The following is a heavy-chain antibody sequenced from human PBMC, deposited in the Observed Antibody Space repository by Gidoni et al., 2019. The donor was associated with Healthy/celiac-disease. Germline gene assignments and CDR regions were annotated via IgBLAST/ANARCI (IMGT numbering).Heavy chain of an antibody. V-gene: IGHV3-23*01. D-gene: IGHD6-13*01. Sequence: EVQLLESGGGLVQPGGSLRLSCAASGFPFSSYAMSWVRQAPGKGLEWFVAISGSGGSTYYADSVKGRFTIFRDNSKNTLYLQMNSLRAEDTAVYYCAKGVAAAGTQGTFWGQGTLVTVSS. CDR1: GFPFSSYA. J-gene: IGHJ4*02. CDR3: AKGVAAAGTQGTF. CDR2: ISGSGGST.